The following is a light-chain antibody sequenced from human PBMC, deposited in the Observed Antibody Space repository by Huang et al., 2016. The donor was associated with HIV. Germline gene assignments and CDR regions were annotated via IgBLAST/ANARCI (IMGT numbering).Light chain of an antibody. V-gene: IGKV3-15*01. CDR2: GAS. CDR1: QSVGSK. CDR3: QQYNNWPYT. J-gene: IGKJ2*01. Sequence: DTVMTQTPATLSVSPGAMATPPCRASQSVGSKLAWFQQKPGQAPRLLIHGASTRATGIPARFSGSGSGTEFTLTISSLQSEDFAVYYCQQYNNWPYTFGQGTKLEIK.